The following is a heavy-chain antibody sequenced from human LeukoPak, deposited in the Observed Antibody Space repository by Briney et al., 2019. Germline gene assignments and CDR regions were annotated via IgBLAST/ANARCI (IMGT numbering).Heavy chain of an antibody. J-gene: IGHJ6*02. CDR2: IIPIFGTA. Sequence: SVKLSCKASGGTFSSYAISWVRQAPGQGLEWMGGIIPIFGTANYAQKFQGRVTITADESTSTAYMELSSLRSEDTAVYYCARGGYGSGSYNYDSLAPYYYYGMDVWGQGTTITVSS. CDR3: ARGGYGSGSYNYDSLAPYYYYGMDV. CDR1: GGTFSSYA. V-gene: IGHV1-69*13. D-gene: IGHD3-10*01.